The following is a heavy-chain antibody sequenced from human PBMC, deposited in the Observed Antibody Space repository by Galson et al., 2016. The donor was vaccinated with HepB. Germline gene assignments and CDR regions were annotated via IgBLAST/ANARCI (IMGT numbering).Heavy chain of an antibody. Sequence: SLRLSCAASGFTFNNYSVHWVRQAPGTGLEWVSFISHDGSDKYLADSVKGRFTISRDKSKNTVYLEMKSLRAEDTAIYYCARDNILREPYYHYFYCMDVWGQGTTVTVPS. CDR1: GFTFNNYS. V-gene: IGHV3-30*04. D-gene: IGHD1-14*01. CDR3: ARDNILREPYYHYFYCMDV. CDR2: ISHDGSDK. J-gene: IGHJ6*02.